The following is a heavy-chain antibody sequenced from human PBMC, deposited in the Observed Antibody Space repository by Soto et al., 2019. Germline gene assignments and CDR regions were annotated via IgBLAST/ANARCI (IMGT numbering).Heavy chain of an antibody. CDR1: GFIVNSNY. Sequence: PGGSLRLSCAASGFIVNSNYMSWVRQVPGKRLEWVSVIYSGGYTHYADSVKGRLTISRHNIKNTLYLQMNSLRAEDTAVYYCARVYGDYGGFFEYWGQGTQVTVSS. CDR3: ARVYGDYGGFFEY. V-gene: IGHV3-53*04. CDR2: IYSGGYT. D-gene: IGHD4-17*01. J-gene: IGHJ4*02.